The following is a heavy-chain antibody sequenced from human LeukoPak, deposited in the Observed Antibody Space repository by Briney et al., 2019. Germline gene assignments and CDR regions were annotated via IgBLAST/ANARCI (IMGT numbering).Heavy chain of an antibody. V-gene: IGHV4-34*01. J-gene: IGHJ6*03. D-gene: IGHD3-3*01. CDR3: ARGGYYDFWSGYSHGGVYYYCYMDV. CDR2: INQSGST. Sequence: SETLSLTCAVYGGSFSGYYWSWIRQSPGKGLEWIGEINQSGSTNYNPSLKSRVTISVDTSKNQFPLKLSSVTAADTAVYYCARGGYYDFWSGYSHGGVYYYCYMDVWGKGTTVTVSS. CDR1: GGSFSGYY.